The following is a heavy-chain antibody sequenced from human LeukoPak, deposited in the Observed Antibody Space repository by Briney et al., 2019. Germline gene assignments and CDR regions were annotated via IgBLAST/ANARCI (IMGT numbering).Heavy chain of an antibody. CDR3: AYGGPLLFDY. Sequence: SETLSLTCAVYGVSFSGYYWSWIRQPPGKGLEWIGEINHSGSTNYNPSLKSRVTISVDTSKNQFSLKLSSVTAADTAVYYCAYGGPLLFDYWGQGTLVTVSS. CDR1: GVSFSGYY. V-gene: IGHV4-34*01. D-gene: IGHD4-23*01. CDR2: INHSGST. J-gene: IGHJ4*02.